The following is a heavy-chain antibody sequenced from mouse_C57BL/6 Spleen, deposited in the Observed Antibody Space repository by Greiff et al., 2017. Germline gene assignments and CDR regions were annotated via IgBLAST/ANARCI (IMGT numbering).Heavy chain of an antibody. Sequence: EVQLQQSGPELVKPGASVKISCKASGYTFTDYYLNWVKQSHGKSLEWIGDINPNNGGTSYNQKFKGKATLTVDKSSSTAYMELRSLTSEDSAVDYCARGGSPRYFDVWGTGTTVTVSS. CDR3: ARGGSPRYFDV. CDR1: GYTFTDYY. D-gene: IGHD1-1*02. CDR2: INPNNGGT. V-gene: IGHV1-26*01. J-gene: IGHJ1*03.